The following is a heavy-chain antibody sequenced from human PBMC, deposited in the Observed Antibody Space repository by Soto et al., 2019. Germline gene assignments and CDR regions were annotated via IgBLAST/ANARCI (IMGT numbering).Heavy chain of an antibody. D-gene: IGHD3-22*01. CDR1: GYTFTNYC. CDR3: AGEDNSDYYYGGFDY. CDR2: ISVYNGNT. Sequence: ASVKVSCKASGYTFTNYCISWVRQAPGQGLEWMGWISVYNGNTNYAQKFQGRVTMTTDTSTTTAYMELRSLRSDDTAVYYCAGEDNSDYYYGGFDYWG. V-gene: IGHV1-18*01. J-gene: IGHJ4*01.